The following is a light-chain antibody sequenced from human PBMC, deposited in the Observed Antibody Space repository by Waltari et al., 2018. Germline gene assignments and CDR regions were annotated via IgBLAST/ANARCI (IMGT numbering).Light chain of an antibody. CDR1: SSDVGGYNS. CDR2: DVS. Sequence: QSALTPPASVSGSPGQSITISCTGTSSDVGGYNSVSWYQDHPGQAPKVIIYDVSNRPSGVSDRFSGSKSGNTASLTISGLQAEDEADYYCSSQSSNDVVLFGGGTKLTVL. V-gene: IGLV2-14*03. J-gene: IGLJ2*01. CDR3: SSQSSNDVVL.